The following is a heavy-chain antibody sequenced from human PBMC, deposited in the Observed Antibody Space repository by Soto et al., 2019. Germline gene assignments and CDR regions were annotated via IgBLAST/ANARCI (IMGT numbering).Heavy chain of an antibody. J-gene: IGHJ4*02. V-gene: IGHV3-7*05. Sequence: EVQLVESGGGLVQPGGSLRLSCTASGFTFSSYWMSWVRQASGKGLEWVANIKQDGSEKYYVDSLKGRFTISRDNAKNSLYLQMNSLRAEDTAVYYCARPYYHGSGRYSGYFDYWGQGTLVAVSS. CDR3: ARPYYHGSGRYSGYFDY. CDR2: IKQDGSEK. CDR1: GFTFSSYW. D-gene: IGHD3-10*01.